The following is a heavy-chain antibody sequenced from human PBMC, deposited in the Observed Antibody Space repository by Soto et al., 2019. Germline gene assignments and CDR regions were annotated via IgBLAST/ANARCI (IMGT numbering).Heavy chain of an antibody. V-gene: IGHV3-30-3*01. D-gene: IGHD3-22*01. CDR3: ARDRDSSGYYVDY. Sequence: QVQLVESGGGVVQPGRSLRLSCAVSGFTFSHYGMHWVRQAPGKGLEWVAVILHDGSNKYYGDSVKGRFTISRDSSNNTLYLQMNTMRAEDTAVYYCARDRDSSGYYVDYWGQGTLVTVSS. J-gene: IGHJ4*02. CDR1: GFTFSHYG. CDR2: ILHDGSNK.